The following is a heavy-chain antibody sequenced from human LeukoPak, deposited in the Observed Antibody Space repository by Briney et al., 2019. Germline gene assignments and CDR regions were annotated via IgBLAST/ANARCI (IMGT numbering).Heavy chain of an antibody. Sequence: GGSLRLSCAASGFTFSDYYMSWIRQAPGKGLEWVSYISSSGSTIYYADSVKGRFTIPRDNAKNSLYLQMNSLRAEDTAVYYCARGSITIFGVVIQRYYGMDVWGQGTTVTVSS. CDR3: ARGSITIFGVVIQRYYGMDV. CDR1: GFTFSDYY. J-gene: IGHJ6*02. V-gene: IGHV3-11*01. D-gene: IGHD3-3*01. CDR2: ISSSGSTI.